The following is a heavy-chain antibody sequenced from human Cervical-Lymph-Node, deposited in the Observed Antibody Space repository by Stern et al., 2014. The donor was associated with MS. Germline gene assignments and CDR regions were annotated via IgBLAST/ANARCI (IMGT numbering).Heavy chain of an antibody. Sequence: EVQLVESGGGLVQPGGSLKLSCAASGFSFSGSAMPWVRQASGKGLEWVGRIRSKAKTYATAYAASVKDRFTISRDDSKNTAYLQMNSLKTEDTAVYYCTLLWAEGIDYWGQGTQVTVSS. CDR2: IRSKAKTYAT. CDR3: TLLWAEGIDY. D-gene: IGHD2-21*01. V-gene: IGHV3-73*01. CDR1: GFSFSGSA. J-gene: IGHJ4*02.